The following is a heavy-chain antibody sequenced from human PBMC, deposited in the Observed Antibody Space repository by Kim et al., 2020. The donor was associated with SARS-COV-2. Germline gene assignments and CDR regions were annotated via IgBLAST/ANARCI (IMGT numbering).Heavy chain of an antibody. CDR1: RFSFSNYA. CDR2: IGGSGGST. D-gene: IGHD5-18*01. V-gene: IGHV3-23*01. J-gene: IGHJ4*02. Sequence: GGSLRLSCAASRFSFSNYAMSWVRQAPGKGLEWVSAIGGSGGSTYYADSVKGRFTISRDNSKNTLYLQMNSLRADDTAVYYCAKAPTGYSYGAFDYWGQGTLVTVSS. CDR3: AKAPTGYSYGAFDY.